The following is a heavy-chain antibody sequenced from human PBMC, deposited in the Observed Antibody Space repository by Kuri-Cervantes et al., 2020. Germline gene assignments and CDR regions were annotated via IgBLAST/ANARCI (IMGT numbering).Heavy chain of an antibody. CDR1: GYTLTELS. D-gene: IGHD6-19*01. CDR2: FDPGDGET. J-gene: IGHJ4*02. Sequence: ASVKVSCKVSGYTLTELSMHWVRQAPGKGLEWMGGFDPGDGETIYAQKFQGRVTMTEDTSTDTAYVELSSLRSEDTAVYYCATWGSGWYRYYFDCWGQGTLVTVSS. V-gene: IGHV1-24*01. CDR3: ATWGSGWYRYYFDC.